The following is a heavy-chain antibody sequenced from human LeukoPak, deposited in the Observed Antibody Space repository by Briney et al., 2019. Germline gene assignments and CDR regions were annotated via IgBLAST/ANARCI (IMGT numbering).Heavy chain of an antibody. V-gene: IGHV4-38-2*02. CDR3: ARDSWPEVVRFDY. CDR1: DYSISSGYY. J-gene: IGHJ4*02. D-gene: IGHD1-14*01. Sequence: KTSETLSLTSNVFDYSISSGYYWGWIRQPPGKGLEWIGSKHHSGNIDDNPSLKSRVSISIDTSKNQFSLKLSSVTAADTAVYYCARDSWPEVVRFDYWGQGILVTVSS. CDR2: KHHSGNI.